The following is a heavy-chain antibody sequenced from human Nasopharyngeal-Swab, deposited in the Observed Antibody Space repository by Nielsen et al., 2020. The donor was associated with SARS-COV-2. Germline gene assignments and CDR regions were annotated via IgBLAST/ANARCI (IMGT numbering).Heavy chain of an antibody. CDR2: INPDSGDT. Sequence: SLHVSCNPSGYTFTDYYIHWLRQVPGQGLEWVGCINPDSGDTRYAQKFQGRVTVTRDRSRSTAYIELSRLRSDDTAVYYCARDYYDNYDSDYWGQGTLVTGSA. J-gene: IGHJ4*02. V-gene: IGHV1-2*02. CDR3: ARDYYDNYDSDY. D-gene: IGHD3-22*01. CDR1: GYTFTDYY.